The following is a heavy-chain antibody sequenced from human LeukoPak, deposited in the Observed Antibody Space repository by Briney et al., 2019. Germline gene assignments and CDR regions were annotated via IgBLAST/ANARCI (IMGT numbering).Heavy chain of an antibody. CDR3: ARRYYNSWFFVY. J-gene: IGHJ4*02. V-gene: IGHV4-59*08. CDR1: GGSISSYY. D-gene: IGHD6-13*01. Sequence: SETLSLTCTVSGGSISSYYWSWIRQPPGKGLEWIGDIYYSGSTTYNPSLESRVTISVGTSKNQSSLKLSSVTAADTAVYYWARRYYNSWFFVYWGQGTLVTVSS. CDR2: IYYSGST.